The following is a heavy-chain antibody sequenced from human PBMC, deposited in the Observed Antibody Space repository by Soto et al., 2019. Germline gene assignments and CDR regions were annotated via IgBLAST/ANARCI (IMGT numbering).Heavy chain of an antibody. CDR3: ARESAAGILDY. D-gene: IGHD6-13*01. CDR2: MSSSGTTM. J-gene: IGHJ4*02. V-gene: IGHV3-48*03. CDR1: GFTFSNYE. Sequence: GGSLRLSCATSGFTFSNYEMNWVRQAPGKGLEWVPYMSSSGTTMYYADSVKGRFTISRDNAKNSQYLQMNTLRAEDTAVYYCARESAAGILDYWGLGTLVTVSS.